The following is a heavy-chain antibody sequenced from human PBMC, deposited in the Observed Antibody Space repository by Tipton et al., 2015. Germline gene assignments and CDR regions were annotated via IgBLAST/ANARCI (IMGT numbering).Heavy chain of an antibody. Sequence: LRLSCTVSGGSISSSSYYWGWIRQPPGKGLEWIGSIYYSGSTYYNPSLKSRVTISVDTSKNPFSLKLSSVTAADTAVYYCARSPFKSGYFDYWGQGTLVTVSS. CDR3: ARSPFKSGYFDY. V-gene: IGHV4-39*01. CDR2: IYYSGST. J-gene: IGHJ4*02. CDR1: GGSISSSSYY. D-gene: IGHD2/OR15-2a*01.